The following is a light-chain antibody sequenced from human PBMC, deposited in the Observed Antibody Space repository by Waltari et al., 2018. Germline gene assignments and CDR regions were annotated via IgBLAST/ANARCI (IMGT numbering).Light chain of an antibody. Sequence: EIVMTQSPATLSVSPGERATLSCRASQSVSSNLAWYQQKPGQAPRLLIYGASTRATGIPARFSGSGSGTEFTLTISSLQSEDFAVYYCQQYNNWPDTFGQGTKVEIK. J-gene: IGKJ1*01. CDR1: QSVSSN. CDR3: QQYNNWPDT. V-gene: IGKV3-15*01. CDR2: GAS.